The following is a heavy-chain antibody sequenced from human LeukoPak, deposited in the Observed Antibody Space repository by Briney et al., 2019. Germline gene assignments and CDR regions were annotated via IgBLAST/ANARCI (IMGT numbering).Heavy chain of an antibody. CDR1: GDSVSSNSAA. J-gene: IGHJ2*01. D-gene: IGHD3-10*01. CDR3: ARARGYFDL. CDR2: TYYRAKWNN. Sequence: SQTLSLTSAPSGDSVSSNSAAWSWIRQSPSSGLEWLGRTYYRAKWNNNYAISVKSRITINPDTSKNQFSLQLNSVTPQDAGVYYCARARGYFDLWGRGTLVTVSS. V-gene: IGHV6-1*01.